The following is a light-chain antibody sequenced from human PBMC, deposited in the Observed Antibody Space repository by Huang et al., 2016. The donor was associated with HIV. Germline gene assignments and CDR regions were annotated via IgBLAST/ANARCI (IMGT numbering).Light chain of an antibody. CDR2: DTS. V-gene: IGKV3-11*01. CDR3: QCRSNSGGIT. CDR1: QSVGNY. J-gene: IGKJ3*01. Sequence: EIVLIQSPAIMSLSPGERATLSCRASQSVGNYLGWFQQIPGQAPRLLIYDTSKRATGIPARFSGSGSGTDFTLTISSLEPEDFALYFCQCRSNSGGITFGPGTRLHVK.